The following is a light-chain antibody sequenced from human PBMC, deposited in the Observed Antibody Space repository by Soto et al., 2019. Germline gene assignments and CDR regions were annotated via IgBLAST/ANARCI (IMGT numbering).Light chain of an antibody. CDR1: QSVISY. CDR2: DAS. V-gene: IGKV3-11*01. Sequence: EIGLRESPATVSLSTGERATLSCRASQSVISYLAWYQQKPCQAPRLLIYDASNRATGIPARFSGSGSGTDFTLTISSLEPEDFAVYYCQQRSNWPPITFGQGTRLEI. J-gene: IGKJ5*01. CDR3: QQRSNWPPIT.